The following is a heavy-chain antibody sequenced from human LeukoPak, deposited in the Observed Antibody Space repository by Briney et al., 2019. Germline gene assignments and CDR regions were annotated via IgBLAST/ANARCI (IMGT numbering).Heavy chain of an antibody. V-gene: IGHV3-20*04. J-gene: IGHJ3*01. CDR2: INWNGGST. D-gene: IGHD2-2*01. CDR1: GFTFDDYG. CDR3: ARGQRYRSSTSCSDAFDV. Sequence: GGSLRLSCAASGFTFDDYGMSWVRQAPGKWLEWVSGINWNGGSTGYADSVKGRFTISRDNAKNSLYLQMNSLRAEDTTYSSCARGQRYRSSTSCSDAFDVLLGWTKVTVCS.